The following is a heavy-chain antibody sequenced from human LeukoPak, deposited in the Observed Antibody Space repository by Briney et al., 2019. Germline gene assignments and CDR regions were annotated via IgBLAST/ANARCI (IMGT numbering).Heavy chain of an antibody. CDR3: ARSTYYYDSSGSVDAFDI. CDR1: GGTFSSYA. CDR2: IIHIFGTA. Sequence: SVNVSFQASGGTFSSYAISWVRQAPGQGLEWMGGIIHIFGTANYAQKFQGRGTITTDEPASTAYMELSSLRSEDTAMYYCARSTYYYDSSGSVDAFDIWGQGTMVTVSP. J-gene: IGHJ3*02. D-gene: IGHD3-22*01. V-gene: IGHV1-69*05.